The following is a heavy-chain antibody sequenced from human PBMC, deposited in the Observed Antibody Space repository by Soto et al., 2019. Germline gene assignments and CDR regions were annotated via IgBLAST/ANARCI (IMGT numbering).Heavy chain of an antibody. D-gene: IGHD6-19*01. V-gene: IGHV4-59*08. CDR2: IYYSGST. CDR3: ARTKSPGYSSGWYY. CDR1: GGSISSYY. Sequence: PSETLSLTCTVSGGSISSYYWSWIRQPPGKGLEWIGYIYYSGSTNYNPSLKSRVTISVDTSKNQFSLKLSSVTAADTAVYYCARTKSPGYSSGWYYWGQGTLVTVSS. J-gene: IGHJ4*02.